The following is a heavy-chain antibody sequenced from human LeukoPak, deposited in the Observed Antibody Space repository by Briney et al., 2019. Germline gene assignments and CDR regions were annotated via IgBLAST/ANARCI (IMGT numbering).Heavy chain of an antibody. CDR2: ISYDGTRK. V-gene: IGHV3-30*04. CDR3: ARVISIAGTMDH. D-gene: IGHD6-13*01. CDR1: GFIFRTFD. Sequence: GGPLRLSCAASGFIFRTFDMHWVRQAPGKGLEWVAVISYDGTRKNYADSVKGRFTISRDNSKNTLYLQMNSLRAEDTAVYYCARVISIAGTMDHWGQGTLITVSS. J-gene: IGHJ4*02.